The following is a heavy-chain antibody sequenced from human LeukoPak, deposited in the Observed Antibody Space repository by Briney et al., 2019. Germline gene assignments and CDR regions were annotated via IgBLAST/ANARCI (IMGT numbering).Heavy chain of an antibody. J-gene: IGHJ2*01. D-gene: IGHD6-13*01. Sequence: MSSETLSLTCAVYGGSFSGYYWSWIRQPPGKGLEWIGEINHSGSTNYNPSLKSRVTISVDTSKNQFSLKLTSVTAADTAVYYCARVSSSWYQDWYFDRWGRGTLVTVSS. CDR3: ARVSSSWYQDWYFDR. CDR1: GGSFSGYY. V-gene: IGHV4-34*01. CDR2: INHSGST.